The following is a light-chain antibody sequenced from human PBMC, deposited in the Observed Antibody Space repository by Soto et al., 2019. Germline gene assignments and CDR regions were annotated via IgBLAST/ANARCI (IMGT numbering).Light chain of an antibody. CDR3: SSYTRSSTRV. CDR1: SSDVGGYNY. J-gene: IGLJ2*01. CDR2: DVS. V-gene: IGLV2-14*01. Sequence: QSALTQPASVSGSPGQSITISCTGTSSDVGGYNYVSWYQQHPGKAPKVMIYDVSNRPSGVSNRFSASKSGNTASLTISGLQAEDEADYYCSSYTRSSTRVFGGGTKLTVL.